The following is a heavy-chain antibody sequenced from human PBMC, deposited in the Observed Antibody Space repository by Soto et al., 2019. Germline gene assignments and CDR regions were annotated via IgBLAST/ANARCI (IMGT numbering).Heavy chain of an antibody. J-gene: IGHJ4*02. CDR2: ISWNSGSI. V-gene: IGHV3-9*01. Sequence: EVQLVESGGGLVQPGRSLRLYCAASGFTFDDYAMHWVRQAPGKGLEWVSGISWNSGSIGYADSVKGRFTISRDNAKNSLYLQMNSLRAEDTALYYCAKGFGGAYYFDYWGQGTLGTVSS. CDR1: GFTFDDYA. D-gene: IGHD3-10*01. CDR3: AKGFGGAYYFDY.